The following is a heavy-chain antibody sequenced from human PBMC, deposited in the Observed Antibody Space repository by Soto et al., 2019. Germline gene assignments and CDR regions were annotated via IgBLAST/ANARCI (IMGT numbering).Heavy chain of an antibody. D-gene: IGHD2-2*01. CDR2: IWYDGSNK. V-gene: IGHV3-33*01. J-gene: IGHJ1*01. CDR3: ARAVIPVKYCSSTSCQGYFQH. Sequence: GSLRLSCAASGFTFSSYGMHWVRQAPGKGLEWVAVIWYDGSNKYYADSVKGRFTISRDNSKNTLYLQMNSLRAEDTAVYYCARAVIPVKYCSSTSCQGYFQHWGQGTLVTVSS. CDR1: GFTFSSYG.